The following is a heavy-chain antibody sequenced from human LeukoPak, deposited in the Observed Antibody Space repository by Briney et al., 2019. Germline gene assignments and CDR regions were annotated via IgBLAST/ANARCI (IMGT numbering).Heavy chain of an antibody. Sequence: SETLPLTCSVSGGSISSGGYYWSWIRQPPGKGLEWIGYIYYSGSTNYNPSLKSRVTISVDTSKSQFSLKLSSVTAADTAVYYCAREHIVVVTAIPGAFDIWGQGTMVTVSS. J-gene: IGHJ3*02. CDR2: IYYSGST. D-gene: IGHD2-21*02. CDR3: AREHIVVVTAIPGAFDI. V-gene: IGHV4-61*08. CDR1: GGSISSGGYY.